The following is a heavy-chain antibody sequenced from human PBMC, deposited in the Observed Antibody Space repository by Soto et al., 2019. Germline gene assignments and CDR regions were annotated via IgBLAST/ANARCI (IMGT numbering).Heavy chain of an antibody. D-gene: IGHD5-12*01. CDR3: ARYSGYDFPYYYYGMDV. J-gene: IGHJ6*02. CDR2: IWYDGINK. V-gene: IGHV3-33*01. CDR1: GFTFSSYC. Sequence: GGSLRLSCAASGFTFSSYCIHWVRQAPCKGLEWVAVIWYDGINKYYADSVKGRFTISRDNSKNTLYLQMNSLRAEDTAVYYCARYSGYDFPYYYYGMDVGGQGTKVTVSS.